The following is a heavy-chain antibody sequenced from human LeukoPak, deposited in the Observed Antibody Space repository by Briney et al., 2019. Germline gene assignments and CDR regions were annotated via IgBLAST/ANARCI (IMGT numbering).Heavy chain of an antibody. CDR1: GFTLSTFD. J-gene: IGHJ5*02. CDR3: ARADCSGSTCYLRHSWFDP. D-gene: IGHD2-2*01. V-gene: IGHV3-21*06. CDR2: ISTSSRYI. Sequence: NPGGSLRLSCAASGFTLSTFDMNWVRQAPGKGLEWVSSISTSSRYIHYRDSVKGRFTISRDDAKNSLYLQMNSLTVEDTAVYYCARADCSGSTCYLRHSWFDPWGQGTLVTVSS.